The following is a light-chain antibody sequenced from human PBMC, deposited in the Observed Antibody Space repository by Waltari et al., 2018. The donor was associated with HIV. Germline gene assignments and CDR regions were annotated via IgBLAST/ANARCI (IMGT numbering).Light chain of an antibody. CDR3: QQYDNWPPR. CDR2: GAS. Sequence: EIEMTQSPASLSMSPGERATLSCRASQSISNNLAWYHQKPGQAPSLLIYGASTRATGIPARFSGSGSGTEFTLTISSLQPEDFALYYCQQYDNWPPRFGQGTKVEIK. CDR1: QSISNN. J-gene: IGKJ1*01. V-gene: IGKV3-15*01.